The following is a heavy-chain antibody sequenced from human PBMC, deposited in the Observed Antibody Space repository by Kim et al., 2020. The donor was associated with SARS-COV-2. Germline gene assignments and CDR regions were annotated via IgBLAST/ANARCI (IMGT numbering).Heavy chain of an antibody. CDR3: ARRAMTGYYDY. CDR2: ST. D-gene: IGHD3-9*01. Sequence: STNYTPSLKSRVTISVDTSKNQFSLKLSSVTAADTAVYYCARRAMTGYYDYWGQGTLVTVSS. J-gene: IGHJ4*02. V-gene: IGHV4-61*07.